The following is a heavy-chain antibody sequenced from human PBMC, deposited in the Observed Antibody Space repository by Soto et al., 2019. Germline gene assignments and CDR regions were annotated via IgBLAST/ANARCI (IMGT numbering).Heavy chain of an antibody. CDR1: GFTVSSNY. J-gene: IGHJ5*02. D-gene: IGHD3-22*01. CDR3: AREVYDSPSNPGSLDP. CDR2: IYSGGST. Sequence: GGSLRLSCAASGFTVSSNYMSWVRQAPGKGLEWVSVIYSGGSTYYADSVKGRFTISRDNSKNTLYLQMNSLRAEDTAVYYCAREVYDSPSNPGSLDPWGQGTLVTVSS. V-gene: IGHV3-53*01.